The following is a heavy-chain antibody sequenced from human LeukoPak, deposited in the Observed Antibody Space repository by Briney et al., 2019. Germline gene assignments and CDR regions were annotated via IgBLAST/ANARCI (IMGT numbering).Heavy chain of an antibody. Sequence: PSETLSLTCTVSGGSINDYYWSWIRQSPGKGLEWIGYIYYTGRTKYNPSVQSRVTISVDTSKNQFSLNLRSVTSADTAVYFCTRVSIHGDSDYWGPRTLVTVSS. CDR2: IYYTGRT. CDR1: GGSINDYY. J-gene: IGHJ4*02. CDR3: TRVSIHGDSDY. V-gene: IGHV4-59*01.